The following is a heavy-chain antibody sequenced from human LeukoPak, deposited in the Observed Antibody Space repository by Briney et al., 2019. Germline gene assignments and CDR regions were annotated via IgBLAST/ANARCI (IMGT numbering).Heavy chain of an antibody. CDR1: GGSITNYY. CDR2: SYYNGNT. J-gene: IGHJ6*03. Sequence: SETLSLTCTVSGGSITNYYWSWIRQPPGKGLEWIGFSYYNGNTNYNPSLKSRVTISVDMSKNQFSLNLRSVTAADTAMYYCARGGPRLYYYYMDVWGKGTTVTISS. V-gene: IGHV4-59*01. D-gene: IGHD3-22*01. CDR3: ARGGPRLYYYYMDV.